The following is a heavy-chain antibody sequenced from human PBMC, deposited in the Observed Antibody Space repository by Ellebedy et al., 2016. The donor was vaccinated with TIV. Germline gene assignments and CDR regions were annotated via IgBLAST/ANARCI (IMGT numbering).Heavy chain of an antibody. D-gene: IGHD7-27*01. CDR2: ISWDGGST. V-gene: IGHV3-43*01. Sequence: PGGSLRLSCAASGFTFDDYTMHWVRQAPGKGLEWVSLISWDGGSTYYADSVKGRFTISRDNSKHSLYLQMTSLRTEDTALYYCAKGPMGTYYFDYWGQGTLVTVSS. CDR1: GFTFDDYT. J-gene: IGHJ4*02. CDR3: AKGPMGTYYFDY.